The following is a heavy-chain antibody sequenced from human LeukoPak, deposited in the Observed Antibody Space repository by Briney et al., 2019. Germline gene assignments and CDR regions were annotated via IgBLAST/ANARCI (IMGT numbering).Heavy chain of an antibody. Sequence: GGSLRLSCAASGFTFSSYAMHWVRQAPGKGLEWVAVISYDGSNKYYADSVKGRFTISRDNSKNTLYLQMNSLRAEDTAVYYCARDLRFLEWPPYNWFDPWGQGTLVTVSS. CDR1: GFTFSSYA. J-gene: IGHJ5*02. D-gene: IGHD3-3*01. CDR3: ARDLRFLEWPPYNWFDP. V-gene: IGHV3-30-3*01. CDR2: ISYDGSNK.